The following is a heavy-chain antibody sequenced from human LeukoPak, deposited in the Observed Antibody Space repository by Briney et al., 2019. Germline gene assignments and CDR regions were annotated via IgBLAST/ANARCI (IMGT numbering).Heavy chain of an antibody. CDR3: ARDDARDIVVVPAAMDEEYYFDY. J-gene: IGHJ4*02. CDR1: GYTFTSYG. CDR2: ISAYNGNT. Sequence: GASVKVSCKASGYTFTSYGISWVRQAPGQGLEWMGWISAYNGNTNYAQKLQGRVTMTTDTSTSTAYMELRSLRSDDTAVYYCARDDARDIVVVPAAMDEEYYFDYWGQGTLVTVSS. D-gene: IGHD2-2*01. V-gene: IGHV1-18*01.